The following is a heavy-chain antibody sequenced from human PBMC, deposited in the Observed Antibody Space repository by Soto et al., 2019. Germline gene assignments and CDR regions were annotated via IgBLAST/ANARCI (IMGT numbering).Heavy chain of an antibody. D-gene: IGHD3-16*01. CDR1: GYSFTSYG. J-gene: IGHJ4*02. CDR2: ISAYNGNT. Sequence: GPVKVSCKASGYSFTSYGFSWVRQAPGQGLEWMGWISAYNGNTNYAQKLQGRVTMTTDTSTSTAYMELRSLRSDDTAVYYCAREYLYYFDYWGQGTLVTVSS. CDR3: AREYLYYFDY. V-gene: IGHV1-18*01.